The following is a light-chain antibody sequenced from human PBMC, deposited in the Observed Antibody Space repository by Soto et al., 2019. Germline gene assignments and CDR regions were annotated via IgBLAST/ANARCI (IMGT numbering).Light chain of an antibody. CDR2: KAS. V-gene: IGKV1-5*03. CDR1: QSVSDW. Sequence: DIQMTQSPSTLSASVGYKVTITCRASQSVSDWLAWYQHKPGKTPKLLIYKASTLDSGVPSRFSGFGSGTEFTLAISSLQPEDFATYYCQQYDSYSRPTFGGGTKV. CDR3: QQYDSYSRPT. J-gene: IGKJ4*01.